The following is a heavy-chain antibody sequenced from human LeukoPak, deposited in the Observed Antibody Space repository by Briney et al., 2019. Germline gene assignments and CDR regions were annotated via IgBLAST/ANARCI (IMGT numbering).Heavy chain of an antibody. D-gene: IGHD6-13*01. CDR1: GFTFSSYS. J-gene: IGHJ4*02. CDR2: ISSSNSYI. CDR3: AREGSSSWYYFDY. V-gene: IGHV3-21*01. Sequence: PGGSLRLSCAASGFTFSSYSMNWVRQAPGKGLEWVSSISSSNSYIYYADSVKGRFTISRDNAKNSLYLQMNSLRAEDTAVYYCAREGSSSWYYFDYWGQGTLVTVSS.